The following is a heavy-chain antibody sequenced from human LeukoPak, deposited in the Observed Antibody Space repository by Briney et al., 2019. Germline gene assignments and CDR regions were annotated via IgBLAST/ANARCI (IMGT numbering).Heavy chain of an antibody. D-gene: IGHD6-25*01. Sequence: GGSLRLSCAASGFTFSSYSMNWVRQAPGKGLEWVSSIGSRSTSIYYANSVKGRFTISRDNAKNSLYLQMNSLRAEDTAVYYCARESSESFDIWGQGTMVTVSS. CDR3: ARESSESFDI. CDR1: GFTFSSYS. V-gene: IGHV3-21*01. J-gene: IGHJ3*02. CDR2: IGSRSTSI.